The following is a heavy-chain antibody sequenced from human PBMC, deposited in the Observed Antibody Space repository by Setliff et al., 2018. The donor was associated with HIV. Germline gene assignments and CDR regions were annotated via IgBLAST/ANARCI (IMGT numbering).Heavy chain of an antibody. J-gene: IGHJ4*02. Sequence: PGESLKISCHLSGYSFVDFWIGWVRQMPGKGLEWVGFIYPGDSDSRYSPSFRGQVTISADKSTTTANLDWASLKASDTAMYYCVRYIGAAAGYIDHWGQGTLVTVSS. V-gene: IGHV5-51*01. CDR3: VRYIGAAAGYIDH. CDR2: IYPGDSDS. D-gene: IGHD6-25*01. CDR1: GYSFVDFW.